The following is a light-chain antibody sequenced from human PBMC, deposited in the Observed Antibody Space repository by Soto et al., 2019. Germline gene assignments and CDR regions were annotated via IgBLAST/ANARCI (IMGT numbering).Light chain of an antibody. CDR3: SSYTSSSTLPYV. V-gene: IGLV2-14*01. J-gene: IGLJ1*01. CDR2: DVS. CDR1: SSDVGGYNY. Sequence: QSVLTQPASVSGSPGQSITISCTGTSSDVGGYNYVSWYQQHPGKAPKLMIYDVSNRPSGVSNRCSGSKSGNTASLTISGLQAEDEADYYCSSYTSSSTLPYVFGTGTKLTVL.